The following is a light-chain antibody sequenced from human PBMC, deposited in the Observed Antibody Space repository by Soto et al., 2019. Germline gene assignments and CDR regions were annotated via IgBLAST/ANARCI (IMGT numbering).Light chain of an antibody. V-gene: IGLV2-8*01. CDR2: EVS. CDR3: SSYAGSILGV. Sequence: QSVLTQPPSASGSPGQSVTISCTGTSSDVGGYKYVSWYQQHPGKAPKLMIYEVSKRPSGVRDRFSGSKSGNTASLTVSGLQAEDEADYYCSSYAGSILGVFGGGTKVTVL. CDR1: SSDVGGYKY. J-gene: IGLJ3*02.